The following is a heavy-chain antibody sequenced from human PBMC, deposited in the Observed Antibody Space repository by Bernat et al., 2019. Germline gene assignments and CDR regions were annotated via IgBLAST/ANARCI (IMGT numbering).Heavy chain of an antibody. CDR3: GVSYGHLDY. V-gene: IGHV3-64*01. CDR2: ISSNGGST. CDR1: GFTFNSYA. J-gene: IGHJ4*02. D-gene: IGHD4-17*01. Sequence: EVQLVESGGGLFQPGGSLRLSCAASGFTFNSYAMHWVRQAPGKGLEYVSGISSNGGSTYYANSVKGRFTISRDNSKNTLYLQMGSLRAEDMAVYYCGVSYGHLDYWGQGTLVTVSS.